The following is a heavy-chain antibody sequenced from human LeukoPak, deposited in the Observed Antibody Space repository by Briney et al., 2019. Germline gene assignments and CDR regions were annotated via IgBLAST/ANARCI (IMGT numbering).Heavy chain of an antibody. CDR2: ISSNGGST. CDR3: ARYYYDSSGYYYLDY. Sequence: GGSLRLSCAASGFTFSSYAMHWVRQAPGKGLEYVSAISSNGGSTYYANSVKSRFTISRDNSKNTLYLQMGSLRAEDMAVYYCARYYYDSSGYYYLDYWGQGTLVTVSS. J-gene: IGHJ4*02. D-gene: IGHD3-22*01. CDR1: GFTFSSYA. V-gene: IGHV3-64*01.